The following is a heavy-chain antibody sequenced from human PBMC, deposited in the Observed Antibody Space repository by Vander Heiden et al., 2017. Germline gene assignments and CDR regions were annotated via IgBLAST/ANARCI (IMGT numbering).Heavy chain of an antibody. CDR3: ARAQTSIAALFDY. CDR1: GFTVSSYS. J-gene: IGHJ4*02. Sequence: EVQLVESGGGLVKPGGSLSLSCAASGFTVSSYSMHWVRQAPGKGLEWVSSISSRSSYIYYADSVKGRFTISRDNAKNSLYLQMNSLRAEDTAVYYCARAQTSIAALFDYWGQGTLVTVSS. D-gene: IGHD6-6*01. CDR2: ISSRSSYI. V-gene: IGHV3-21*01.